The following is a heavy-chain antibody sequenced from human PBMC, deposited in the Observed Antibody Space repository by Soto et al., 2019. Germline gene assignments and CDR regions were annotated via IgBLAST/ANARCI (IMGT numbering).Heavy chain of an antibody. V-gene: IGHV4-34*01. D-gene: IGHD2-2*01. J-gene: IGHJ5*02. Sequence: SETLSLTCVVYGGSFSDYYWSWIRQPPGKGLEWIGYIYHSGSTYYNPSLKSRVTISVDRSKNQFSLKLSSVTAADTAVYYCARVPDRWGQGTLVTVSS. CDR2: IYHSGST. CDR3: ARVPDR. CDR1: GGSFSDYY.